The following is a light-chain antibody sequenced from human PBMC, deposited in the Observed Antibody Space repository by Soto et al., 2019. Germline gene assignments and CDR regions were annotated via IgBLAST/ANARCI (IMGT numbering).Light chain of an antibody. V-gene: IGLV2-23*02. Sequence: QSVLTQPASVSGSPGQSITISCTGTSSDVGNYNLVSWYQQHPGKAPKLMIYDVSKRPSGVSNRFSGSKSGNTASLTISGLQVDDEADYYCCSYAGDSYVFGTGTKVTVL. J-gene: IGLJ1*01. CDR2: DVS. CDR3: CSYAGDSYV. CDR1: SSDVGNYNL.